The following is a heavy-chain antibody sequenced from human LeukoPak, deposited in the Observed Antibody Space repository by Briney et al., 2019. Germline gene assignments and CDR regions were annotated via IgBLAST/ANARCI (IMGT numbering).Heavy chain of an antibody. CDR3: AKGGYSGYDSGGYFDY. CDR2: ISDSGGST. J-gene: IGHJ4*02. D-gene: IGHD5-12*01. Sequence: GGSLRLSCAASGFTFSSHAMSWVRQAPGEGLELVSAISDSGGSTYYADSVKGRFTISRDNSKNTLYLQMNSLRAEDTAVYYCAKGGYSGYDSGGYFDYWGQGTLVTVSS. CDR1: GFTFSSHA. V-gene: IGHV3-23*01.